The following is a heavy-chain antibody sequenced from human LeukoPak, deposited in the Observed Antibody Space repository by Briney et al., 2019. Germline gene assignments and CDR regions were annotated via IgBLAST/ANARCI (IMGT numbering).Heavy chain of an antibody. CDR1: GGTFSSYA. D-gene: IGHD6-19*01. V-gene: IGHV1-69*04. CDR2: IIPILGIA. Sequence: SVKVSCKASGGTFSSYAISWVRQAPGQGLEWMGRIIPILGIANYAQKFQGRVTITADKSTSTAYMELSSLRSEDTAVYYCARGYSSGLPDYWGQGTLVTVSS. J-gene: IGHJ4*02. CDR3: ARGYSSGLPDY.